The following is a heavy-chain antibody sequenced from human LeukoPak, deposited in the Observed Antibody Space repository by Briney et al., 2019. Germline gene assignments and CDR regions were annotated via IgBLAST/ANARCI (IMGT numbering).Heavy chain of an antibody. D-gene: IGHD3-10*01. J-gene: IGHJ6*03. CDR2: IYYSGST. V-gene: IGHV4-59*01. CDR3: ARVVDGSGSYYDDYYYYMDV. CDR1: GGSISSYY. Sequence: SETLSLTCTVSGGSISSYYWSWIRQPPGKGLEWIGYIYYSGSTNYNPSLKSRVTISVDTSKNQFSLKLSSATAADTAVYYCARVVDGSGSYYDDYYYYMDVWGKGTTVTVSS.